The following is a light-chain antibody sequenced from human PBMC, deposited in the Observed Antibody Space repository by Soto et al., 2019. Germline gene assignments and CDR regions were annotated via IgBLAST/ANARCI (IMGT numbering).Light chain of an antibody. V-gene: IGLV2-14*01. Sequence: QSVLTQPASVSGSPGQSITISCTGTSSDVGGYNYVSWYQQHPGKAPKLMIYEVSNRPSGVSNRFSGSKSGNTVSLTISGLQAEDEADYYCSSYTSSSTQVFGTGTKLTVL. J-gene: IGLJ1*01. CDR3: SSYTSSSTQV. CDR2: EVS. CDR1: SSDVGGYNY.